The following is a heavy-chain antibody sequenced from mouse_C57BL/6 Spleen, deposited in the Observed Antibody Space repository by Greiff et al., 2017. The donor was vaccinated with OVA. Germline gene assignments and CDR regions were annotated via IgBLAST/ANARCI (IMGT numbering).Heavy chain of an antibody. CDR3: TTPYYSNYPFDY. J-gene: IGHJ2*01. D-gene: IGHD2-5*01. CDR2: IYPGNSDT. CDR1: GYTFTSYW. V-gene: IGHV1-5*01. Sequence: VHVKQSGTVLARPGASVKMSCKTSGYTFTSYWMHWVKQRPGQGLEWIGAIYPGNSDTSYNQKFKGKAKLTAVTSASTAYMELSSLTNEDSAVYYCTTPYYSNYPFDYWGQGTTLTVSS.